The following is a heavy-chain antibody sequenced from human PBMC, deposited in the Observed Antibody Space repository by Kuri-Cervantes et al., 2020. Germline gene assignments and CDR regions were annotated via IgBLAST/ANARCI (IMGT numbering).Heavy chain of an antibody. Sequence: ASVKVSCKASGYTFTSYGISWVRQAPGQGLEWMGWISAYNGDTNYAQKLQGRVTMTTDTSTSTAYMELRSLRSDDTAVYYCARSYGGYCTNGVCPDASDIWGQGTMVTVSS. CDR3: ARSYGGYCTNGVCPDASDI. J-gene: IGHJ3*02. CDR2: ISAYNGDT. V-gene: IGHV1-18*01. D-gene: IGHD2-8*01. CDR1: GYTFTSYG.